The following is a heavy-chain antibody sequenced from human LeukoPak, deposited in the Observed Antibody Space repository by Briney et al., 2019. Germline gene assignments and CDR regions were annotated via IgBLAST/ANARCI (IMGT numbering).Heavy chain of an antibody. Sequence: SETLSLTCTVSGGSISSYYWSWIRQPPGKGLEWIGYIYYSGSTNYNPSLKSRVTISVDTSKNQFSLKLSSVTAADTAVYYCARVGPAAIPDPGASTFDYWGQGTLVTVSS. CDR2: IYYSGST. CDR3: ARVGPAAIPDPGASTFDY. V-gene: IGHV4-59*01. J-gene: IGHJ4*02. D-gene: IGHD2-2*02. CDR1: GGSISSYY.